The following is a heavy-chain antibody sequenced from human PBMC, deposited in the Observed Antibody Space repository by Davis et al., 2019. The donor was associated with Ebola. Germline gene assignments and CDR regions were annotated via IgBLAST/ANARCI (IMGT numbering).Heavy chain of an antibody. CDR2: TKPSGGDT. CDR3: TREWGSGFDP. J-gene: IGHJ5*02. D-gene: IGHD7-27*01. CDR1: GDTFTTYQ. Sequence: ASSVNVSCKASGDTFTTYQFHWVRQAPGQGLEWMGITKPSGGDTWYAQIFQGRLSMTRDTSTSTVFMELSSLTSEDTGMYYWTREWGSGFDPWGKGTLVIVSS. V-gene: IGHV1-46*01.